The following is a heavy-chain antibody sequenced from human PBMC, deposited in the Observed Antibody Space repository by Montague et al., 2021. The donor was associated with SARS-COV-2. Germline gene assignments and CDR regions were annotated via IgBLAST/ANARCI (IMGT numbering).Heavy chain of an antibody. J-gene: IGHJ4*02. Sequence: PALVKPTQTLTLTCTFSGFSLISDGGGVGWIRQPPGKTREWLALIFWNDDKRYNSSLKNRLTVTKDTSKNQVVLTMTNMDPLDTGTYYCAHSLLFSSLGDFESWGQGTLDTVAS. CDR1: GFSLISDGGG. CDR2: IFWNDDK. V-gene: IGHV2-5*01. CDR3: AHSLLFSSLGDFES. D-gene: IGHD7-27*01.